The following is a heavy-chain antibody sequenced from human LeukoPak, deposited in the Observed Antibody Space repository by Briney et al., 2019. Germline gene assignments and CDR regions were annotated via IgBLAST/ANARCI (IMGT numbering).Heavy chain of an antibody. CDR1: GFTVSSNY. CDR3: ARARTGEDWFDP. D-gene: IGHD7-27*01. CDR2: IYSGGST. Sequence: PGGSLRLSCAASGFTVSSNYMSWVRPAPGKGLEWVSVIYSGGSTYYADSVKGRFTISSDNSKNTLYLQMNSLRAEDTAVYYCARARTGEDWFDPWGQGTLVTVSS. V-gene: IGHV3-66*01. J-gene: IGHJ5*02.